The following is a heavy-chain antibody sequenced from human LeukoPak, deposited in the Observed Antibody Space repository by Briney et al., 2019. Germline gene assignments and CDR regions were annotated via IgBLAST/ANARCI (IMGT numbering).Heavy chain of an antibody. CDR1: GGSISSSNW. Sequence: TSETLSLTCAVSGGSISSSNWWSWVRQPPGKGLEWIGEIYHSGSTNYNPSLKSRVTISVDRSKSQFSLKLSSVTAADTAVYYCARRKSGSYSDYWGQGTLVTVSS. CDR3: ARRKSGSYSDY. V-gene: IGHV4-4*02. D-gene: IGHD1-26*01. J-gene: IGHJ4*02. CDR2: IYHSGST.